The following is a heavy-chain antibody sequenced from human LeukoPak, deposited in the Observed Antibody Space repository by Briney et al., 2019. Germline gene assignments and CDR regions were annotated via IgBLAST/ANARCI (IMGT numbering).Heavy chain of an antibody. CDR1: GFTFSNYA. CDR2: ISYDGSKK. V-gene: IGHV3-30-3*01. CDR3: ARDDYHYGMDV. Sequence: GGSLRLSCAASGFTFSNYAMHWVRQAPGKGLEWVAVISYDGSKKYYADSVKGRFTISRDNSKNTLYLQMNSLRAEDTAVHYCARDDYHYGMDVWGQGTTVTVSS. J-gene: IGHJ6*02.